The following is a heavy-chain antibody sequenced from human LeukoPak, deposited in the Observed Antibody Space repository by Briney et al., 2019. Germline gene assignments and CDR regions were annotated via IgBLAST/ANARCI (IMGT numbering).Heavy chain of an antibody. Sequence: GGSLRLSRAASGFTLRSSAMSWVRQAPGKGLEWVSAISGDGGTISYAASVRGRFTISRDNAKNTLFLQMSSLRAGDTALYYCAKELYGNPSGYWGQGTRVTVSS. V-gene: IGHV3-23*01. CDR2: ISGDGGTI. CDR1: GFTLRSSA. CDR3: AKELYGNPSGY. J-gene: IGHJ4*02. D-gene: IGHD2-8*01.